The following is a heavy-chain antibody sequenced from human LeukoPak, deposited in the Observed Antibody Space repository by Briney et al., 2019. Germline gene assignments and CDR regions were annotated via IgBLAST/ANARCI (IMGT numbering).Heavy chain of an antibody. D-gene: IGHD3-22*01. J-gene: IGHJ4*02. Sequence: PSETLSLTCTVSGGSISSYYWGWIRQPPGKGLEWIGSIYYSGSTYYNPSLKSRVTISVDTSKNQFSLKLSSVTAADTAVYYCARERGYYYDSSGLDYWGQGTLVTVSS. V-gene: IGHV4-39*07. CDR1: GGSISSYY. CDR3: ARERGYYYDSSGLDY. CDR2: IYYSGST.